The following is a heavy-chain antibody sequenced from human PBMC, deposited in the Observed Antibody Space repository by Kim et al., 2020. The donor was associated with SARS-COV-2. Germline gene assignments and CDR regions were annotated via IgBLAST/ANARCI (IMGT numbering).Heavy chain of an antibody. CDR2: INHSGST. CDR3: ARGLVGWFGEYCFDY. CDR1: GGSFSGYY. Sequence: SETLSLTCAVYGGSFSGYYWSWIRQPPGKGLEWIGEINHSGSTNYNPSLKSRVTISVDTSKNQFSLKLSSVTAADTAVYYCARGLVGWFGEYCFDYWGQGTLVTVSS. V-gene: IGHV4-34*01. J-gene: IGHJ4*02. D-gene: IGHD3-10*01.